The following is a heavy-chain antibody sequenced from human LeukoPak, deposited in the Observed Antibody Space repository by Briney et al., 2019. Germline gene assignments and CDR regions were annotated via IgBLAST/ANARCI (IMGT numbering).Heavy chain of an antibody. CDR3: ARETRDALDL. V-gene: IGHV3-30*04. CDR1: GFTISGDA. J-gene: IGHJ3*01. Sequence: WGSLRLSCTASGFTISGDAMHWVRQAPGKGLQWVAHISFDGSYKYYADSVKGRFTISRDNSKNTLYLQMNSLRTDDTALFYCARETRDALDLWGPGTLVTVSS. CDR2: ISFDGSYK.